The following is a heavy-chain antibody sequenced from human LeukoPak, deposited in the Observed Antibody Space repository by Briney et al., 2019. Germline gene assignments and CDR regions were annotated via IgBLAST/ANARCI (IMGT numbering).Heavy chain of an antibody. CDR2: IIPIFGTA. D-gene: IGHD5-18*01. V-gene: IGHV1-69*05. CDR1: GGTFTSYA. J-gene: IGHJ4*02. Sequence: SVTVSCTASGGTFTSYANSWVRHAPGQGLELMGGIIPIFGTANHAHKFQGRVTITTDESTTTTYMELSSPRLEATALYYCATPRGRGYSYGPRPSAYWGQGTLVTGSS. CDR3: ATPRGRGYSYGPRPSAY.